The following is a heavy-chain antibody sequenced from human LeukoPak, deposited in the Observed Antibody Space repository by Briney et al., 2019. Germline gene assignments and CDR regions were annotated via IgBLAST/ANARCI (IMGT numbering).Heavy chain of an antibody. CDR2: ISAYNSNT. V-gene: IGHV1-18*01. CDR3: ARDRAYYYGSGSYYY. Sequence: GASVKVSCKASGYTFTSYGISWVRQAPGQGLEWMGWISAYNSNTNYAQKLQGRVTMTTDTSTSTAYMELRSLRSDDTAVYYCARDRAYYYGSGSYYYWGQGTLVTVST. J-gene: IGHJ4*02. D-gene: IGHD3-10*01. CDR1: GYTFTSYG.